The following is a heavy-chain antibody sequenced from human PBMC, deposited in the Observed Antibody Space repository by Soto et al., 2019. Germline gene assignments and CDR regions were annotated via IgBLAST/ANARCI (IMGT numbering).Heavy chain of an antibody. D-gene: IGHD3-10*01. Sequence: SVKVSCKAAGCTRTSYCRSWVYQETGKGLEWMGGFDPEDGETIYAQKFQGRVTMTEDTSTDTAYMELSSLRSEDTAVYYCARCGYYYGSGYDFDYWGQGTLVTVSS. CDR3: ARCGYYYGSGYDFDY. V-gene: IGHV1-24*01. CDR2: FDPEDGET. J-gene: IGHJ4*02. CDR1: GCTRTSYC.